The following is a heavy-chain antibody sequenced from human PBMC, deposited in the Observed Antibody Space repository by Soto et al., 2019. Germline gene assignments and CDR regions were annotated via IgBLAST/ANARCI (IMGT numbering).Heavy chain of an antibody. Sequence: TLSLTCAIYGGSFSGYYWSWIRQPPGKGLEWIGEINHSGSTNYNPSLKSRVTISVDTSKNQFSLNLSSVTAADTAVYYCARGRQRGSGSYRDYFDYWGQGSLVTVSS. D-gene: IGHD3-10*01. V-gene: IGHV4-34*01. J-gene: IGHJ4*02. CDR3: ARGRQRGSGSYRDYFDY. CDR2: INHSGST. CDR1: GGSFSGYY.